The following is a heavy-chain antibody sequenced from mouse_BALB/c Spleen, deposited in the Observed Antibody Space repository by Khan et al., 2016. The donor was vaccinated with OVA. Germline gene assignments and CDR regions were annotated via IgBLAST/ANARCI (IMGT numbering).Heavy chain of an antibody. D-gene: IGHD2-10*01. J-gene: IGHJ4*01. CDR3: ARQPYYHYNIMDY. Sequence: QVQLKESGPGLAAPSQSLSITCTISGFSLTNYGVHWIRQPPGKGLEWLVVIWSDGSTTYNSALQSRLTITKVNSQSQVFLKMNGLQTDDTAIYFCARQPYYHYNIMDYWGQGTSVTVSS. CDR1: GFSLTNYG. CDR2: IWSDGST. V-gene: IGHV2-6-1*01.